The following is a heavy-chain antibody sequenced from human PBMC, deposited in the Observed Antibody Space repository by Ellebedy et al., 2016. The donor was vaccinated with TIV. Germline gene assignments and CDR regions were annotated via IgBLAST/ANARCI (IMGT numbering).Heavy chain of an antibody. CDR1: GYTFASYG. J-gene: IGHJ4*02. Sequence: ASVKVSCXASGYTFASYGVSWVRQAPGQGLEWMGWISAYNGNTNYAQKLQGRVTMTTDTSTSTAYMELRSLRSDDTAVYYCARAYYDILTGYYIGEDYWGQGTLVAVSS. CDR2: ISAYNGNT. D-gene: IGHD3-9*01. CDR3: ARAYYDILTGYYIGEDY. V-gene: IGHV1-18*04.